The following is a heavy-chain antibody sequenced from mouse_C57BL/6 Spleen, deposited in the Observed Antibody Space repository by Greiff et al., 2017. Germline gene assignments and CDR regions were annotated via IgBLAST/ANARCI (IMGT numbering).Heavy chain of an antibody. Sequence: VQLQQSGPELVKPGASVKISCKASGYTFTDYYMNWVKQSNGKSLEWIGDINPNNGGTSYNQKFKGKATLTVNKSSSTAYMELRSLTSEDSAVYYCARRYYGSSYLNGYFDVWGTGTTVTVAS. V-gene: IGHV1-26*01. D-gene: IGHD1-1*01. CDR3: ARRYYGSSYLNGYFDV. J-gene: IGHJ1*03. CDR2: INPNNGGT. CDR1: GYTFTDYY.